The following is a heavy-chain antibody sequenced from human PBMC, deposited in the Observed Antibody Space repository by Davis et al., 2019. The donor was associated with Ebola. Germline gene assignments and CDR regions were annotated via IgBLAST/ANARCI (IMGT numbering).Heavy chain of an antibody. CDR2: ISYDGSNK. D-gene: IGHD3-22*01. CDR1: GFTFSSYG. J-gene: IGHJ3*02. CDR3: AREYYYDSSGYYVGAFDI. Sequence: GESLKISCAASGFTFSSYGMHWVRQAPGKGLEWVAVISYDGSNKYYADSVKGRFTISRDNSKNTLYLQMNSLRAEDTAVYYCAREYYYDSSGYYVGAFDIWGQGTMVTVSS. V-gene: IGHV3-30*03.